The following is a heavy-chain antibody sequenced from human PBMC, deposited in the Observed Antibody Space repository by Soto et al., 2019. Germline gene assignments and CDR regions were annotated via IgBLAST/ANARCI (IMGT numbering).Heavy chain of an antibody. Sequence: PGGSLRLSCAASGFTFSSYSMNWVRQAPGKGLEWVSYISSSSSTIYYADSVKGRSTISRDNAKNSLYLQMNSLRDEDTAVYYCAREAGTWHLPLNWFDPWGQGTLVTVSS. CDR1: GFTFSSYS. V-gene: IGHV3-48*02. D-gene: IGHD6-19*01. CDR2: ISSSSSTI. J-gene: IGHJ5*02. CDR3: AREAGTWHLPLNWFDP.